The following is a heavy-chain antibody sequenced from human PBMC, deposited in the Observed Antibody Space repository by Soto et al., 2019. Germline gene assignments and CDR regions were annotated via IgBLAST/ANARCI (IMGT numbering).Heavy chain of an antibody. J-gene: IGHJ2*01. CDR1: GFTFSNYS. D-gene: IGHD5-18*01. V-gene: IGHV3-48*01. CDR3: ARDPLWGTAMVLWYFDL. CDR2: ISSSSSTI. Sequence: PGGSLRLPCAASGFTFSNYSMSWLRQAPGKGLEWVSYISSSSSTIFYADSVKGRFTISRDNSKNTLYLQMNSLRAEDTAVYYCARDPLWGTAMVLWYFDLWGRGTLVTVSS.